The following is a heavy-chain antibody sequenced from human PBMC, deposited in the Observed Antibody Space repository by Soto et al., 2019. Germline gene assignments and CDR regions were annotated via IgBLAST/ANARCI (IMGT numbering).Heavy chain of an antibody. CDR2: LHSTGAT. CDR3: VRDVPAAGTDWFDP. J-gene: IGHJ5*02. D-gene: IGHD6-13*01. Sequence: PSETLSLTCTVSGSSINTYWWSWIRQDADKRLEWIGRLHSTGATSYNPSLRSRVTMSVDKSKNQFSLNLASVTAADTAVYYCVRDVPAAGTDWFDPWGQGTLVTVS. V-gene: IGHV4-4*07. CDR1: GSSINTYW.